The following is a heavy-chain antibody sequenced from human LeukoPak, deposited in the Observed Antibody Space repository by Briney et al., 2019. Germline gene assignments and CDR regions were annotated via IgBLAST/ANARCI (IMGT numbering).Heavy chain of an antibody. Sequence: GASVKVSCKASGGTFSRHAISWVRQAPGQGLEWMGGIIPNFGTPHLAQNFQDRVTITADKSTSTAYMELSSLRSEDTAVYYCAKLRYRFGELLDKVAIDYWGQGTLVTVSS. J-gene: IGHJ4*02. CDR1: GGTFSRHA. D-gene: IGHD3-10*01. CDR2: IIPNFGTP. CDR3: AKLRYRFGELLDKVAIDY. V-gene: IGHV1-69*06.